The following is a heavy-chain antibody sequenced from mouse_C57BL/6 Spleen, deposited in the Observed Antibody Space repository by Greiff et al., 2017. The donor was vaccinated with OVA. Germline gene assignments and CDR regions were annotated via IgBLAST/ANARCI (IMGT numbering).Heavy chain of an antibody. CDR2: ISDGGSYT. Sequence: EVKLVESGGGLVKPGGSLKLSCAASGFTFSSYAMSWVRQTPEKRLEWVATISDGGSYTYYPDNVKGRFTISRDNAKNNLYLQMSHLKSEDTAMYYCARGGITTVPDYWGQGTTLTVSS. CDR1: GFTFSSYA. CDR3: ARGGITTVPDY. J-gene: IGHJ2*01. D-gene: IGHD1-1*01. V-gene: IGHV5-4*03.